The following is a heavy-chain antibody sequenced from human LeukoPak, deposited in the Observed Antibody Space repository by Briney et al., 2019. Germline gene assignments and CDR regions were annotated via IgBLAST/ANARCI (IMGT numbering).Heavy chain of an antibody. V-gene: IGHV3-74*01. CDR3: ARYGRNSGCIDY. J-gene: IGHJ4*02. D-gene: IGHD6-19*01. CDR1: GFTFSRYW. Sequence: GGSLRLSCAAAGFTFSRYWMDWDRHVAGKGLVWFSLITSDGSTTTYPDFVNGRFTLSRDDAKNTLYLQMNSLRAEDTAVYYCARYGRNSGCIDYWGQGTLVTVSS. CDR2: ITSDGSTT.